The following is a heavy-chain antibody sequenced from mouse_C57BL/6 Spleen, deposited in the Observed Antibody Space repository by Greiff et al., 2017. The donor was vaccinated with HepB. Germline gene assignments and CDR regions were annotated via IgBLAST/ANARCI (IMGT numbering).Heavy chain of an antibody. J-gene: IGHJ4*01. CDR3: TRYDGYYAMDY. Sequence: QVQLQQSGAELVRPGASVTLSCKASGYTFTDYEMHWVKQTPVHGLEWIGAIDPETGGTAYNQKFKGKAILTADKSSSTAYMELLSLTSEDSAVYYCTRYDGYYAMDYWGQGTSVTVSS. CDR1: GYTFTDYE. CDR2: IDPETGGT. D-gene: IGHD2-3*01. V-gene: IGHV1-15*01.